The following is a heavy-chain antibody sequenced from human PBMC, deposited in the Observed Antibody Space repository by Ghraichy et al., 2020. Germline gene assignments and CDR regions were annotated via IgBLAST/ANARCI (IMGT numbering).Heavy chain of an antibody. CDR2: IYYSGST. Sequence: SETLSLTCTVSGGSISSSSYYWGWIRQPPGKGLEWIGSIYYSGSTYYNPSLKSRVTISVDTSKNQFSLKLSSVTAADTAVYYCAITQEAVAGNWYFDLWGRGTLVTVSS. V-gene: IGHV4-39*01. CDR1: GGSISSSSYY. J-gene: IGHJ2*01. CDR3: AITQEAVAGNWYFDL. D-gene: IGHD6-19*01.